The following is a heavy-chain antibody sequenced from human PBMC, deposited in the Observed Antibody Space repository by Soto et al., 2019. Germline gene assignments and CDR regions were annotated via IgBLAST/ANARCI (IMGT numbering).Heavy chain of an antibody. D-gene: IGHD6-13*01. J-gene: IGHJ4*02. Sequence: ASVKVSCKASGYTFTSYAMHWVRQAPGQRLEWMGWINAVHGNANYAQKFQGRVTITRDKSTSTAYMELSSLRSEDTAVHYCARALYSSSESDWGQGTLVTVSS. CDR2: INAVHGNA. CDR1: GYTFTSYA. V-gene: IGHV1-3*01. CDR3: ARALYSSSESD.